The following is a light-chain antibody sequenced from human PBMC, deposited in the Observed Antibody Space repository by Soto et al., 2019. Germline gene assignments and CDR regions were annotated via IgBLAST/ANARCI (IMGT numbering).Light chain of an antibody. CDR2: GAS. Sequence: ETVMTQSPATLSVSPGERATLSCRASLSVGSNLAWYQQKPGQAPRLLLFGASSRATGVPARFSGGGSGTEFTLTISSLQSEDFAVYYCQQYKNWPRTFGQGTKVEIK. CDR3: QQYKNWPRT. CDR1: LSVGSN. V-gene: IGKV3-15*01. J-gene: IGKJ1*01.